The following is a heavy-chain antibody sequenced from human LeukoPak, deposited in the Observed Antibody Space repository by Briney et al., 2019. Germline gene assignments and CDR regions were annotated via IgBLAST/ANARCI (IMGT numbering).Heavy chain of an antibody. J-gene: IGHJ4*02. Sequence: GGSLRLSCAASGFTFSSYVMNWVRQAPGKGLEWVSTISNSGGSTYYADSVKGRFTISRDNSKNTLYLQMNSLRAEDTAVYYCAKDRDLKYYDYVWGSYRWEYWGQGTLVTVSS. CDR1: GFTFSSYV. CDR3: AKDRDLKYYDYVWGSYRWEY. CDR2: ISNSGGST. D-gene: IGHD3-16*02. V-gene: IGHV3-23*01.